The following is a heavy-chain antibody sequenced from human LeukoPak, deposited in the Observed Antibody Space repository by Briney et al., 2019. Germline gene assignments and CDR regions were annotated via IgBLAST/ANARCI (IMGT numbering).Heavy chain of an antibody. J-gene: IGHJ4*02. Sequence: GGSLRLSCAASGFTFSSYSMNWVRQAPGKGLEWVSSISSSSSYIYYADSVKGRFTISRDNAKNSLYLQMNSLRAEDTAVYYCASVHDPEYYFDYWGQGTLVTVSS. D-gene: IGHD3-10*02. CDR3: ASVHDPEYYFDY. CDR2: ISSSSSYI. V-gene: IGHV3-21*01. CDR1: GFTFSSYS.